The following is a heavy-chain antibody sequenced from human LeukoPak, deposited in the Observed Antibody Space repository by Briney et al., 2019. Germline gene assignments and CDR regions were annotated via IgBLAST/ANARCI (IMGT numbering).Heavy chain of an antibody. J-gene: IGHJ4*02. V-gene: IGHV1-18*01. D-gene: IGHD3-22*01. CDR3: ARVGITMIVVVISPDY. Sequence: GASVKVSCKASGYTFTSYGISWVRQAPGQGLEWMGWISAYNGNTNYAQKLQGRVTMTTDTSTSTAYMELRSLRSDDTAVYYCARVGITMIVVVISPDYWGQGTLVTVSS. CDR1: GYTFTSYG. CDR2: ISAYNGNT.